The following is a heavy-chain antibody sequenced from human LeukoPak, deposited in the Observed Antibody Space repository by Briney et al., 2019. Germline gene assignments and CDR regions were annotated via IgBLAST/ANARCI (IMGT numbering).Heavy chain of an antibody. CDR2: IGGLGGST. D-gene: IGHD2-15*01. CDR1: GFTFSSYA. CDR3: ATGGRFYYDL. Sequence: GGSLRLSCAASGFTFSSYAMSWVRQAPGKGLEWVSSIGGLGGSTFYAVSVKGRFTISRDLSQNRLCMQMNSLRAEDAAMYYCATGGRFYYDLWGQGTLVTVSS. J-gene: IGHJ4*02. V-gene: IGHV3-23*01.